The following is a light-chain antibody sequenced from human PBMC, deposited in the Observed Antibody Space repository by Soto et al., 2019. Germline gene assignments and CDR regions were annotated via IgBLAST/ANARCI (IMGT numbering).Light chain of an antibody. V-gene: IGLV1-51*01. CDR1: SSNIGNNY. J-gene: IGLJ2*01. CDR2: DNN. Sequence: QSVLTQPPSVSAAPGQKVTISCSGSSSNIGNNYVSWYQQLPGTAPKLLIYDNNKRPSGIPDRFSGSKSGTSATLGITGLQTGDEADYYCGSWDSSLSVVLFGEGTQLTVL. CDR3: GSWDSSLSVVL.